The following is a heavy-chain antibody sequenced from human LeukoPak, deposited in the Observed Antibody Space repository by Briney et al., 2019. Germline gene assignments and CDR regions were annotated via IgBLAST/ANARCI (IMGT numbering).Heavy chain of an antibody. CDR1: GFTFSSYW. J-gene: IGHJ4*02. Sequence: GGSLRLSCAASGFTFSSYWMSWVRQAPGKGLEWVANIKQDGSEKYYVDSVKGRFTISRDNAKNSLYLQMNSLRAEDTAVYYCARDHGFSGDVAAGGKGDFDYWGPGTLVTVSS. V-gene: IGHV3-7*01. CDR3: ARDHGFSGDVAAGGKGDFDY. CDR2: IKQDGSEK. D-gene: IGHD6-13*01.